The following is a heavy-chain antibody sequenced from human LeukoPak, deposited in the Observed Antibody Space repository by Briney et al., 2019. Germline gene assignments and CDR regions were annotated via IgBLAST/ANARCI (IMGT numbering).Heavy chain of an antibody. V-gene: IGHV3-23*01. Sequence: GGSLRLSCAASGFTFSSYGMSWVRQAPGKGLEWVSAIETGGASTYYADSVKGRFSISRDNAKNSLYLQMNSLRSEDTAVYYCATDLYSSGWYGGDYWGQGTLVTVSS. CDR2: IETGGAST. D-gene: IGHD6-19*01. J-gene: IGHJ4*02. CDR1: GFTFSSYG. CDR3: ATDLYSSGWYGGDY.